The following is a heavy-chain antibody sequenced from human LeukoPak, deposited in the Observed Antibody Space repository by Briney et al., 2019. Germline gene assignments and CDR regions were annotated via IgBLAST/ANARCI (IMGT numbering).Heavy chain of an antibody. D-gene: IGHD2-21*01. J-gene: IGHJ4*02. V-gene: IGHV3-23*01. CDR1: GFSFGPHA. CDR2: IGGSDDST. Sequence: PGGSLRLSCAGSGFSFGPHAMSWVRQAPGKGLEWVSGIGGSDDSTHYADSVKGWFTISRDNSRQTLFLQMNSLRAEDTAVYYCARDRGGLIGTGTLIHWGLGTLVTVSS. CDR3: ARDRGGLIGTGTLIH.